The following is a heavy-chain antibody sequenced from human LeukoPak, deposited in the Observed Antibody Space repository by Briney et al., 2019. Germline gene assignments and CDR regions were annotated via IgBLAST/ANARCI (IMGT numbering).Heavy chain of an antibody. J-gene: IGHJ4*02. D-gene: IGHD2-2*01. V-gene: IGHV3-23*01. CDR1: GFTFTSYA. Sequence: GGSLRLSCAASGFTFTSYAMSWVRQAPGKGLEWVSGISGSGGSTYYADSVKGRFTISRDNSKNTLYLQMNSLRAEDTALHYCAKRDCTRTSCYGSFDYWGQGTLVTVSS. CDR2: ISGSGGST. CDR3: AKRDCTRTSCYGSFDY.